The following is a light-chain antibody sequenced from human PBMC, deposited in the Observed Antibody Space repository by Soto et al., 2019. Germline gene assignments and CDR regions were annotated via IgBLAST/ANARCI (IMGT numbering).Light chain of an antibody. CDR1: SSDVENYNL. CDR2: EGS. Sequence: QSVLTQPASVSGSPGQSITISCTGTSSDVENYNLVSWYQQHSGKAPKLMIYEGSKRPSGVSNRFSGSKSGNTASLTISGLQAEDEADYYYCSYARSSTWVFGGGTQLTVL. J-gene: IGLJ3*02. CDR3: CSYARSSTWV. V-gene: IGLV2-23*01.